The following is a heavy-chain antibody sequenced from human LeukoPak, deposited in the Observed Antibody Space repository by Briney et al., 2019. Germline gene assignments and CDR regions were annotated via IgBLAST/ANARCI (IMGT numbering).Heavy chain of an antibody. CDR3: SRDRYSYDSSGYYFDY. CDR1: GHTFSSYG. J-gene: IGHJ4*02. V-gene: IGHV1-18*01. D-gene: IGHD3-22*01. CDR2: ISAYNGNT. Sequence: ASVKVSCKASGHTFSSYGISWVRQAPGQGLEWMGWISAYNGNTNYAQKLQGRVTMTTDTSTSTAYMELRSLRSDDTAVYYCSRDRYSYDSSGYYFDYWGQGTLVTVSS.